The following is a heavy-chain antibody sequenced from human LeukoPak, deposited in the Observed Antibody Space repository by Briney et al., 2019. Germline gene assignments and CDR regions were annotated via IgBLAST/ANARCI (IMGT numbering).Heavy chain of an antibody. CDR3: AREVLRYFDWFRATINWFDP. J-gene: IGHJ5*02. CDR2: ISYDGSNK. CDR1: GFTFSSYA. V-gene: IGHV3-30-3*01. Sequence: PGGSLRLSCAASGFTFSSYAMHWVRQAPGKGLEWVAVISYDGSNKYYADSVKGRFTISRDNSKNTLYLQMNSLRAEDTAVYYCAREVLRYFDWFRATINWFDPWGQGTLVTVSS. D-gene: IGHD3-9*01.